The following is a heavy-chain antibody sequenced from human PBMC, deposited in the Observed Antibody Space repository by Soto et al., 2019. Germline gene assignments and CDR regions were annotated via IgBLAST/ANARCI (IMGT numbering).Heavy chain of an antibody. J-gene: IGHJ6*02. CDR2: IRSKAYGGTT. D-gene: IGHD5-12*01. Sequence: GGSLRLSCTASGFTFGDYAMSWFRQAPGKGLEWVGFIRSKAYGGTTEYAASVKGRFTISRDDSKSIAYLQMNSLKTEDTAVYYCTRESPLGATIHYYGMDVWGQGTTVTVSS. V-gene: IGHV3-49*03. CDR1: GFTFGDYA. CDR3: TRESPLGATIHYYGMDV.